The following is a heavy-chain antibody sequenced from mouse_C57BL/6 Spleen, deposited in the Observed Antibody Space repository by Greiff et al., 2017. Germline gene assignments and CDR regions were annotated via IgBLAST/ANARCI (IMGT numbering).Heavy chain of an antibody. D-gene: IGHD3-2*02. CDR1: GFNIKDYY. CDR3: RGDSSGYYFDD. CDR2: IDPEDGDT. Sequence: VQLQQSGAELVRPGASVKLSCTASGFNIKDYYMHWVKQRPEQGLEWIGRIDPEDGDTEYAPKFQGKATMTADTSSNTAYLQLSSLTSEDTAVYYCRGDSSGYYFDDWGQGTTLTVSS. J-gene: IGHJ2*01. V-gene: IGHV14-1*01.